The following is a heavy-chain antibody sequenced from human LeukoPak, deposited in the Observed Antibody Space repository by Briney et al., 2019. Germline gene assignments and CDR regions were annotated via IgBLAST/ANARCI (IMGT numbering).Heavy chain of an antibody. CDR1: GFTFSSYA. J-gene: IGHJ5*02. V-gene: IGHV3-23*01. CDR3: AKTRVGCSSTSCPRKYNWFDP. Sequence: GGSLRLSCAASGFTFSSYAMSWVRQAPGKGLEWVSAISGSGGSTYYADSVKGLFTISRDNSKNTLYLQMNILRAEDTAVYYCAKTRVGCSSTSCPRKYNWFDPWGQGTLVTVSS. CDR2: ISGSGGST. D-gene: IGHD2-2*01.